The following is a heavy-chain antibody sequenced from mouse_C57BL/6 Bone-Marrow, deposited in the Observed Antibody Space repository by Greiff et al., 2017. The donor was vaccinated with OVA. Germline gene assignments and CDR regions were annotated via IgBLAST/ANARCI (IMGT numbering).Heavy chain of an antibody. V-gene: IGHV2-2*01. CDR2: IWSGGST. CDR1: GFSLTSYG. J-gene: IGHJ4*01. CDR3: ARGYGSSWGYAMDY. Sequence: VKLVESGPGLVQPSQSLSITCTVSGFSLTSYGVHWVRQSPGKGLEWLGVIWSGGSTDYNAAFISRLSISKDNSKSQVFFKMNSLQADDTAIYYCARGYGSSWGYAMDYWGQGTSVTVSS. D-gene: IGHD1-1*01.